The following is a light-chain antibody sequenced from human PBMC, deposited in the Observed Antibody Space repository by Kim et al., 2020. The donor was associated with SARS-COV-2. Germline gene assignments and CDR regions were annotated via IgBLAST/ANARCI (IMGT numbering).Light chain of an antibody. J-gene: IGKJ3*01. CDR1: QSISSH. V-gene: IGKV1-39*01. Sequence: SASVGDRVTITCRTSQSISSHLNWYHQKPGRAPKLLIYAASTLQGGVPSRFSGSGSETDFTLTISSLQPEDFGTYFCQQSYITPFTFGPGTKLEIK. CDR2: AAS. CDR3: QQSYITPFT.